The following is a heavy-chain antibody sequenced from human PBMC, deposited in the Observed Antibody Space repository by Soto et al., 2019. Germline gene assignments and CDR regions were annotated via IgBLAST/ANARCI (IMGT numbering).Heavy chain of an antibody. Sequence: EVQLVESGGGLVQPGGSLRLSCAASGFTFTNYDIYWVRQAPGKGLEWASAIGTAGDTYYSDSVKGRFTISREDAKSSVYLQMTSLSAGDAAVYFWARDLDDRYKGGVDVWGQGTTVTVSS. J-gene: IGHJ6*02. V-gene: IGHV3-13*01. D-gene: IGHD3-22*01. CDR2: IGTAGDT. CDR3: ARDLDDRYKGGVDV. CDR1: GFTFTNYD.